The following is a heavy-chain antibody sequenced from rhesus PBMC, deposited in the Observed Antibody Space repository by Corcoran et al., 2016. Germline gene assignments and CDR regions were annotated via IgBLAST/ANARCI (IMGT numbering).Heavy chain of an antibody. Sequence: EVHLVESGGVLAEHGGSLRLCCAAYGITFRTYWMHWIRRAPGKGLEWISGINSESTTIYYADSVKDRFTISRENAENTVYLQMNSLRPEDTAVYYCVKEDDAFDFWGQGLRVTVSS. V-gene: IGHV3-14*01. CDR3: VKEDDAFDF. CDR2: INSESTTI. J-gene: IGHJ3*01. CDR1: GITFRTYW.